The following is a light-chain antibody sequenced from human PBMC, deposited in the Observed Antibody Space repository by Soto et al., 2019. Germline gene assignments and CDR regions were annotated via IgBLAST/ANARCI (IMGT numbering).Light chain of an antibody. Sequence: EIVLTQSPATLSLSPGERATLSCRASQSIGTYLAWYQQKPGQAPRLLIYDASNRATGIPARFSGGGSGTDFTLSIRRLEAEDFAFYHCQQRNPLTFGGGTTVEIK. J-gene: IGKJ4*01. V-gene: IGKV3-11*01. CDR1: QSIGTY. CDR3: QQRNPLT. CDR2: DAS.